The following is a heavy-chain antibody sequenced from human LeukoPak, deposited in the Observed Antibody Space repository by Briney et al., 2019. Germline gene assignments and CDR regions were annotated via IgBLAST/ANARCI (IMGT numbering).Heavy chain of an antibody. CDR2: IYDSGST. CDR3: AAGRPPDAFDI. Sequence: ASETLSLTCTVSGGSISIYCWSWIRQPPGKGLEWIGYIYDSGSTNYNPSLKSRVTISVDTSKNQFSLKLSSVTAADTAVYYCAAGRPPDAFDIWGQGTMVTVSS. J-gene: IGHJ3*02. V-gene: IGHV4-59*12. CDR1: GGSISIYC. D-gene: IGHD1-26*01.